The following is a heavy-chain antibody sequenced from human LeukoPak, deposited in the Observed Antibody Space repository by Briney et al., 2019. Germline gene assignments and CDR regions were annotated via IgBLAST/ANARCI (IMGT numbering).Heavy chain of an antibody. CDR2: ISSSGSTI. J-gene: IGHJ4*02. V-gene: IGHV3-11*04. Sequence: GGPLRLSCAASGFTFSAYYMSWIRQAPGKGLEWVSYISSSGSTIYYAASLTGRFTISRDNAKTSLSLQMNSPRAQDTAVYSCARGPLPPRYSSSTSSLRPYYFDYWGQGTLVTVSS. CDR3: ARGPLPPRYSSSTSSLRPYYFDY. CDR1: GFTFSAYY. D-gene: IGHD2-2*01.